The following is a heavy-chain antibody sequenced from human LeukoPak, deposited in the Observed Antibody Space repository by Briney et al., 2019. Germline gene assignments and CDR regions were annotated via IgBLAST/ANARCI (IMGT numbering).Heavy chain of an antibody. CDR2: INHSGST. V-gene: IGHV4-34*01. CDR3: ARGGQYDILTGYLGGLDY. Sequence: SETLSLTCAVYGGSLSGSYWSWIRQPPGERLEWIGEINHSGSTNYNPSLNSRVTISVDTSKNQFSLKLSSVTAADTAVYYCARGGQYDILTGYLGGLDYWGQGTLVTVSS. J-gene: IGHJ4*02. CDR1: GGSLSGSY. D-gene: IGHD3-9*01.